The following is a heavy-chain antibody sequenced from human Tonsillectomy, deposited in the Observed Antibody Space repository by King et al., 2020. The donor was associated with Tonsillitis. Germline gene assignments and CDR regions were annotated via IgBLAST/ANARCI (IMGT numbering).Heavy chain of an antibody. J-gene: IGHJ3*02. V-gene: IGHV3-13*01. CDR3: ARADTATDAFDI. Sequence: QLVQSGGGLVQPGGSLRLSCAASGFTFRSYDMHWVRQATGKGLEWVSAIGTAGDTYYPGSVKGRFTISRENAKNSLYLQMNSLRAGDTAVYYCARADTATDAFDIWGQGTMVTVSS. CDR2: IGTAGDT. CDR1: GFTFRSYD. D-gene: IGHD5-18*01.